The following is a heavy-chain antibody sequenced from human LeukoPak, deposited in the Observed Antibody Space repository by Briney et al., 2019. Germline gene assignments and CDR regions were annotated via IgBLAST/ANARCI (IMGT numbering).Heavy chain of an antibody. Sequence: PGGSLRLSCAASGFTFSTYHMNWVRQAPGKGLEWVSYITNTGSIMFYAVSVKGRFTISRDNAKNSLYLQMNSLRAEDTAVYYCVRDVVGYSIDYWGQGTLVTVSS. CDR2: ITNTGSIM. CDR1: GFTFSTYH. D-gene: IGHD1-26*01. CDR3: VRDVVGYSIDY. V-gene: IGHV3-48*01. J-gene: IGHJ4*02.